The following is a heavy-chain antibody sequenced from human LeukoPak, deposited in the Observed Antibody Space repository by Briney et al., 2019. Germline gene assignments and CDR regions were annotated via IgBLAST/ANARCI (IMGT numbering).Heavy chain of an antibody. J-gene: IGHJ6*03. V-gene: IGHV3-7*01. CDR1: GFTFSSYG. D-gene: IGHD4-17*01. Sequence: PGGSLRLSCAASGFTFSSYGMSWVRQAPGKGLEWVANIKQDGSEKYYVDSVKGRFTISRDNAKNSLYLQMNSRRAEDTAVYYCARGPDLDYGDYVHYYYYMDVWGKGTTVTISS. CDR3: ARGPDLDYGDYVHYYYYMDV. CDR2: IKQDGSEK.